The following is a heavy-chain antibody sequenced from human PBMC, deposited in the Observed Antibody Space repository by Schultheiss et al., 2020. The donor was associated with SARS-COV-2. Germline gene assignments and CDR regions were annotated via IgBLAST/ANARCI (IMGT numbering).Heavy chain of an antibody. D-gene: IGHD6-6*01. CDR2: ISSSSSYI. CDR1: GFTFSSYW. CDR3: AKDRVYSSSAIDY. V-gene: IGHV3-21*04. J-gene: IGHJ4*02. Sequence: GGSLRLSCAASGFTFSSYWMHWVRQAPGKGLVWVSSISSSSSYIYYADSVKGRFTISRDNAKNSLYLQMNSLRAEDTALYYCAKDRVYSSSAIDYWGQGTLVTVSS.